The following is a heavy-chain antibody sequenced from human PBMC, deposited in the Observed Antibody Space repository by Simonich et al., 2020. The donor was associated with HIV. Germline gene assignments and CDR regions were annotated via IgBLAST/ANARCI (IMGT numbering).Heavy chain of an antibody. J-gene: IGHJ4*02. CDR1: GGSFRGYY. CDR2: INHSGTT. D-gene: IGHD3-3*02. Sequence: QVRLQQWGAGLLKPSKTLSLTCAVYGGSFRGYYWSWIRQPPGKGLEWIGEINHSGTTNYNPSLKSRVTISRDTSKNQFSLKLSSVTAADTAIYYCARVIFVTSAGFDYWGQGTLVTVSS. CDR3: ARVIFVTSAGFDY. V-gene: IGHV4-34*01.